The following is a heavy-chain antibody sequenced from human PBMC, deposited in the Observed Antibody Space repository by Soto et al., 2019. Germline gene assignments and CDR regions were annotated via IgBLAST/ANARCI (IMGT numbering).Heavy chain of an antibody. CDR2: INPSGGST. D-gene: IGHD3-10*01. V-gene: IGHV1-46*01. CDR3: ASSYGSGSSFDY. CDR1: GYTFTSYY. Sequence: QVQLVQSGAEVKKPGASVEVSCKASGYTFTSYYMHWVRQAPGQGLEWMGIINPSGGSTSYAQKFQGRVTMTRDTSTSTVYMELSSLRSEDTAVYYCASSYGSGSSFDYWGQGTLVTVSS. J-gene: IGHJ4*02.